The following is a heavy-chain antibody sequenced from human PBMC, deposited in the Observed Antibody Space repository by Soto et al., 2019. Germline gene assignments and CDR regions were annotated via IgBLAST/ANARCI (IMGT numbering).Heavy chain of an antibody. CDR1: GGSFSGYY. D-gene: IGHD2-21*01. CDR2: INHSGST. CDR3: ADSPYYYYGMDV. J-gene: IGHJ6*02. Sequence: QVQLQQWGAGLLKPSETLSLTCAVYGGSFSGYYWGWIRQPPGKGLEWIGEINHSGSTNYNPSLKSRVTISVDTSKNQFSLKLSSVTAADTAVYYCADSPYYYYGMDVWGQGTTVTVSS. V-gene: IGHV4-34*01.